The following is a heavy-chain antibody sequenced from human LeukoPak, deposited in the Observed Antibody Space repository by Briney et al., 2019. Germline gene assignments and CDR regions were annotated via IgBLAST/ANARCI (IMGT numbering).Heavy chain of an antibody. V-gene: IGHV4-30-4*01. J-gene: IGHJ5*02. CDR1: GGSISSGDYY. D-gene: IGHD6-19*01. CDR3: ASVRGYSSGWYASGFDP. Sequence: SETLSLTCTVSGGSISSGDYYWSWIRQPPGKGLEWIGYIYYSGSTYYNPSLKSRVTISLDTSKKQFSLKLSSVTAADTAVYYCASVRGYSSGWYASGFDPWGQGTLVTVSS. CDR2: IYYSGST.